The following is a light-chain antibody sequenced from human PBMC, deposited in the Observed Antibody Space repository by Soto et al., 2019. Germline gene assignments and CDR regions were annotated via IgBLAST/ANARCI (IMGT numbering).Light chain of an antibody. CDR3: QHYHTYSRT. CDR1: QSISSW. V-gene: IGKV1-5*03. CDR2: TAS. Sequence: DIQMTQSPSTLSASVGDRVTITCRASQSISSWLAWYQQKPGKAPKVLIYTASSLENGVPPRFSGSGSGTEFTLTISSLQPDDFAPYYCQHYHTYSRTFGQGTKVEVK. J-gene: IGKJ1*01.